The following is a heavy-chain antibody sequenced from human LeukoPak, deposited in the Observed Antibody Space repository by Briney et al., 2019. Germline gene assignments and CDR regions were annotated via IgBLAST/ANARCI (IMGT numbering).Heavy chain of an antibody. J-gene: IGHJ4*02. V-gene: IGHV4-39*07. CDR3: ARDGGSYDY. CDR1: GGSISSSSYY. CDR2: IYYSGST. Sequence: SETLSLTCTVSGGSISSSSYYWGWIRQPPGKGLEWIGSIYYSGSTYYNPSLKSRVTMSVDTSKNQFSLKLSSVTAADTAVYYCARDGGSYDYWGQGTLVTVSS. D-gene: IGHD1-26*01.